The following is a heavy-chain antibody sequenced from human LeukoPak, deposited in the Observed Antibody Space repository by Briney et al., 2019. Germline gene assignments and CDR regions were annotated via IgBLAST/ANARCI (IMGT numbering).Heavy chain of an antibody. D-gene: IGHD6-19*01. CDR3: AREGSGWYGNFDY. CDR2: INPDSGGT. CDR1: GYTFTGNY. Sequence: ASVKVSCKASGYTFTGNYIHWVRQAPGQGLEWMGWINPDSGGTNYAQKFQGRVTMTRDTSISTAYMEVSRLRSDDTAVYYCAREGSGWYGNFDYWGQGTLVTVSS. V-gene: IGHV1-2*02. J-gene: IGHJ4*02.